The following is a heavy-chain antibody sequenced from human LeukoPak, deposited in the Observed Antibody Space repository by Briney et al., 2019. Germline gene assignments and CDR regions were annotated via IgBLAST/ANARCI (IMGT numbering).Heavy chain of an antibody. V-gene: IGHV1-69*13. CDR2: IIPIFGTA. CDR1: GGTFSSYA. J-gene: IGHJ6*02. CDR3: AREKSAYYYDSSGYYSGTHYYYYGMDV. Sequence: ASVKVSCKASGGTFSSYAISWVRQAPGQELEWMGGIIPIFGTANYAQKFQGRVTITADESTSTAYMELSSLRSEDTAVYYCAREKSAYYYDSSGYYSGTHYYYYGMDVWGQGTTVTVSS. D-gene: IGHD3-22*01.